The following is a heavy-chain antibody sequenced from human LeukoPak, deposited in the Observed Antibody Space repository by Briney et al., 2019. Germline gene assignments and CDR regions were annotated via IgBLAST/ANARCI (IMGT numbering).Heavy chain of an antibody. D-gene: IGHD3-22*01. J-gene: IGHJ6*02. Sequence: ASVKVSCKASGYTFTGHYMHWVRQAPGQGLEWMGWINPNSGGTNYAQKFQGRVTMTRDTSISTAYMELSRLRSDDTAVYYCARTYYYDSSGHLPSWGQGTTVTVSS. CDR2: INPNSGGT. CDR1: GYTFTGHY. CDR3: ARTYYYDSSGHLPS. V-gene: IGHV1-2*02.